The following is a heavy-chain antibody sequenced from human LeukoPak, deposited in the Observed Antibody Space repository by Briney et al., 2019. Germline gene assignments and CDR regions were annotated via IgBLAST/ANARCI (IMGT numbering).Heavy chain of an antibody. V-gene: IGHV4-31*03. J-gene: IGHJ4*02. D-gene: IGHD3-10*01. Sequence: SETLSLTCTVSGGSISSGGYYWSWIRQHPGKGLEWIGYIYYSGSTYYNPSLKSRVTISVDTSKNQFSLKLSSVTAADTAVYYCARGGRGRPGYWGQGTLVTVSS. CDR2: IYYSGST. CDR3: ARGGRGRPGY. CDR1: GGSISSGGYY.